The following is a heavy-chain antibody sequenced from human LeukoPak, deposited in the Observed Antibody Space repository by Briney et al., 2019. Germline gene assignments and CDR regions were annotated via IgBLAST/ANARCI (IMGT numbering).Heavy chain of an antibody. Sequence: PSETLSLTCTVSGGSISSYYWSWIRQPPGKGLEWIGYIYYSGSTNYNPSLKSRVTISVDTSKNQFSLKLSSVTAADTAVYYCATDPIAAAGTVWFDPWGQGTLVTVSS. D-gene: IGHD6-13*01. CDR3: ATDPIAAAGTVWFDP. J-gene: IGHJ5*02. CDR1: GGSISSYY. V-gene: IGHV4-59*08. CDR2: IYYSGST.